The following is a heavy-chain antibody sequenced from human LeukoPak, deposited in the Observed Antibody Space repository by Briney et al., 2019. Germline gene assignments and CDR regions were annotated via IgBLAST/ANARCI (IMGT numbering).Heavy chain of an antibody. CDR2: ISGSGGST. Sequence: GGSLRLSCAASGFTFSSYAMSWVRQAPGKGLEWVSAISGSGGSTYYADSVKGRFTISRDNSKNTLYLQMNSLRAEDTAVYYCAKKKGGAVAGLLTYWGQGTLVTVSS. CDR1: GFTFSSYA. J-gene: IGHJ4*02. CDR3: AKKKGGAVAGLLTY. D-gene: IGHD6-19*01. V-gene: IGHV3-23*01.